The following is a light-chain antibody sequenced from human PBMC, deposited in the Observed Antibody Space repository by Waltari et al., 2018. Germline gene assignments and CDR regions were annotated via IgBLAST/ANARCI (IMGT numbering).Light chain of an antibody. CDR2: DGY. V-gene: IGKV1-12*01. CDR3: QQAHSFPIT. CDR1: RDISTW. J-gene: IGKJ5*01. Sequence: DIQMTQSPSSVSASVGYGVTITCRASRDISTWLTWYQQKPGETPNLLIYDGYTLQSGVPSRFSGSGSGTVFTLTISSLQPEDFATYYCQQAHSFPITFGQGTRLEIK.